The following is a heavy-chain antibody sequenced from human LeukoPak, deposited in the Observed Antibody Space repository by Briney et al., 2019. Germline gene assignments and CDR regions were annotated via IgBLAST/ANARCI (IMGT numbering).Heavy chain of an antibody. CDR2: IHPGDSDT. D-gene: IGHD2-2*01. J-gene: IGHJ3*02. CDR1: GYSFTNYW. V-gene: IGHV5-51*01. CDR3: ARQIGYCSSTSCYGAFDI. Sequence: GESLKISCKGSGYSFTNYWIGWVRQMSGNGLEWMGVIHPGDSDTRYSPSFQGQVTISADKSISTAYLQWSSLKASDTAMYYCARQIGYCSSTSCYGAFDIWGQGTMVTVSS.